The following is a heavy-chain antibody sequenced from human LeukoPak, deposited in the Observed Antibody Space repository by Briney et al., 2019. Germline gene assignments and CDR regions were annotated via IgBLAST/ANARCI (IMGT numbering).Heavy chain of an antibody. CDR3: ARLNKRTTLTDCSFVY. D-gene: IGHD4-17*01. Sequence: SETHSLTCTVSGGSIIGYYWSWLRQPPGKGLEWIAYISWSGSTNYNPSFKSRVIISVDTSTNQFSLKLSSVTAADTAVHYGARLNKRTTLTDCSFVYWGQGTLVTVSS. CDR2: ISWSGST. CDR1: GGSIIGYY. J-gene: IGHJ4*03. V-gene: IGHV4-59*01.